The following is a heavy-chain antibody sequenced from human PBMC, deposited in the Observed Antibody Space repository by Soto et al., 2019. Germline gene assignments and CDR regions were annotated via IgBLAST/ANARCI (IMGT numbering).Heavy chain of an antibody. D-gene: IGHD3-9*01. Sequence: QVQLVQSGAEVKKPGSSVKVSCKASGGTFSSYAISWVRQAPGQGLEWMGGFIPIFGTANYAQKFQGRVTITADESTSAAYMELSSLRSEDTAVYYCARDRGYDILTGYYKGGNYFDYWGQGTLVTVSS. J-gene: IGHJ4*02. CDR2: FIPIFGTA. CDR3: ARDRGYDILTGYYKGGNYFDY. CDR1: GGTFSSYA. V-gene: IGHV1-69*01.